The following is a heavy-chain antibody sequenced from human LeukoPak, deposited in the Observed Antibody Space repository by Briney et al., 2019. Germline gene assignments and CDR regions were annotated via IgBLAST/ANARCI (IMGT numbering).Heavy chain of an antibody. Sequence: SETLSLTCTVSGGSISSSSYYWGWIRQPPGKGLGWIGSIYYSGSTYYNPSLKSRVTISVDTSKNQFSLKLSSVTAADTAVYYCARERMVRGVDAFDIWGQGTMVTVSS. CDR2: IYYSGST. CDR3: ARERMVRGVDAFDI. V-gene: IGHV4-39*07. CDR1: GGSISSSSYY. D-gene: IGHD3-10*01. J-gene: IGHJ3*02.